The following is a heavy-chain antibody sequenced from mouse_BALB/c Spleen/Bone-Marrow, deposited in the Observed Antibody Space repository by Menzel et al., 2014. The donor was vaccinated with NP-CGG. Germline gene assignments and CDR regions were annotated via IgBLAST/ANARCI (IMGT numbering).Heavy chain of an antibody. J-gene: IGHJ3*01. CDR1: GYTFTSYW. V-gene: IGHV1-7*01. CDR3: ARRASGGSYGFAY. D-gene: IGHD1-1*02. CDR2: INPSTDYT. Sequence: QVQLQQPGAELAKPGASLKMSCKASGYTFTSYWMHWVKQRPGQGLEWIGYINPSTDYTEYNQKFKDKATLTADKSSSTAFMQLSSLTSEDSAIYYCARRASGGSYGFAYWGQGTLVPVAA.